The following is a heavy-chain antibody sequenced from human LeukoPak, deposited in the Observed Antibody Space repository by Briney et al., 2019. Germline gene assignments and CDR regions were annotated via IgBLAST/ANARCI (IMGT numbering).Heavy chain of an antibody. Sequence: GGSLRLSCAASGFTFSNAWMSWVRQAPGKGLEWVGRIKSKTDGGTTDYAAPVKGRFTISRDDSKNTLYLQMNSLKTEDTAVYYCTTDPTYYYGSGSPSSYFDYWGQGTLVTVSS. CDR3: TTDPTYYYGSGSPSSYFDY. J-gene: IGHJ4*02. D-gene: IGHD3-10*01. V-gene: IGHV3-15*01. CDR1: GFTFSNAW. CDR2: IKSKTDGGTT.